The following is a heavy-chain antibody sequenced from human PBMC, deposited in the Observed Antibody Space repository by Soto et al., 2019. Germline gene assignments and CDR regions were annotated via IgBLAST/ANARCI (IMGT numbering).Heavy chain of an antibody. CDR1: GFTFRSFT. CDR3: TRDASRDSSARGWFDP. D-gene: IGHD6-13*01. Sequence: GGSLRLSCAASGFTFRSFTMNWVRQAPGKGLEWVSTISSNSAYIYYTDALRGRFTISRDNAKNSLHLQMNSLRAEDTAVYYCTRDASRDSSARGWFDPWGPGTLVMSPQ. V-gene: IGHV3-21*01. CDR2: ISSNSAYI. J-gene: IGHJ5*02.